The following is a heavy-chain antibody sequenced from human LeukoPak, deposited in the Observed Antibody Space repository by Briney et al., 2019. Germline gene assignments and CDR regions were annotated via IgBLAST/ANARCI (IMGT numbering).Heavy chain of an antibody. CDR3: ARGKSYSSYAFDY. V-gene: IGHV4-34*01. Sequence: SETLSLTCAVYGGSFSGYYWSWIRQPPGKGLEWIGEINHSGSTNYNPSLKSRVTISVDTSKNQFSLKLSSVTAADTAVYYCARGKSYSSYAFDYWGQGTLVTVSS. J-gene: IGHJ4*02. CDR2: INHSGST. CDR1: GGSFSGYY. D-gene: IGHD5-12*01.